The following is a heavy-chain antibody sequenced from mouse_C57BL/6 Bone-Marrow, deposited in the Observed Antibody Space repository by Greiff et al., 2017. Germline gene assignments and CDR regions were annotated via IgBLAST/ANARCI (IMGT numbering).Heavy chain of an antibody. CDR2: KLPSIGRT. J-gene: IGHJ2*01. Sequence: QVQLQQSGSELRSPGSSVKLSCKDFDSEVFPIAYMSWVRQKPGHGFEWIGGKLPSIGRTIYGATFEEKATLDADTLSNTAYLELNSLTSEDSAIYYCARCGRITPSFDDWGQGTTLTVSS. V-gene: IGHV15-2*01. CDR3: ARCGRITPSFDD. CDR1: DSEVFPIAY. D-gene: IGHD1-1*01.